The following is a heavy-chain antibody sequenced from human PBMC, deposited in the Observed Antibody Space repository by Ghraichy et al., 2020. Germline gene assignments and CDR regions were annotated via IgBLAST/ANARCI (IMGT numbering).Heavy chain of an antibody. D-gene: IGHD3-16*01. CDR2: IYTSGST. CDR1: GGSISSGSYY. CDR3: ARDLGLWASDY. V-gene: IGHV4-61*02. J-gene: IGHJ4*02. Sequence: SETLSLTCTVSGGSISSGSYYWSWIRQPAGKGLEWIGRIYTSGSTNYNPSLKSRVTISVDTSKNQFSLKLSSVTAADTAVYYCARDLGLWASDYWGQGTLVTVSS.